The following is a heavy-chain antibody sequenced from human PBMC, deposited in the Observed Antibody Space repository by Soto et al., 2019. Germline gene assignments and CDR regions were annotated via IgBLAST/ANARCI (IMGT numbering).Heavy chain of an antibody. CDR3: ARSGSRYYYDSSGYQYYFDY. Sequence: SVKVSCKASGGTFSSYAISWVRQAPGQGLEWMGGIIPIFGTANYAQKFQGRVTITADESTSTAYMELSSLRSEDTAVYYCARSGSRYYYDSSGYQYYFDYWGQGTLVTVSS. V-gene: IGHV1-69*13. CDR1: GGTFSSYA. CDR2: IIPIFGTA. J-gene: IGHJ4*02. D-gene: IGHD3-22*01.